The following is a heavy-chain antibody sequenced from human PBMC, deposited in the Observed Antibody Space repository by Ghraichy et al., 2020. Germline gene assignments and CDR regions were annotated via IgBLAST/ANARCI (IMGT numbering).Heavy chain of an antibody. V-gene: IGHV4-59*01. D-gene: IGHD2-2*02. CDR1: GGSISSYY. Sequence: SETLSLTCTVSGGSISSYYWSWIRQPPGKGLEWIGYIYYSGSTNYNPSLKSRVTISVDTSKNQFSLKLSSVTAADTAVYYCARYTIVVVPAARPYNYFDYWGQGTLVTVSS. J-gene: IGHJ4*02. CDR3: ARYTIVVVPAARPYNYFDY. CDR2: IYYSGST.